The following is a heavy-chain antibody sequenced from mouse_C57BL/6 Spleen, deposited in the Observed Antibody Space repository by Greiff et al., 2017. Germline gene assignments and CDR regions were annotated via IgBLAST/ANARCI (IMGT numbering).Heavy chain of an antibody. CDR3: ARQDYGRFAY. CDR2: ISSGGSYT. D-gene: IGHD1-1*01. J-gene: IGHJ3*01. V-gene: IGHV5-6*01. CDR1: GFTFSSYG. Sequence: EVKLMESGGDLVKPGGSLKLSCAASGFTFSSYGMSWVRQTPDKRLEWVATISSGGSYTYYPDSVKGRFTISRDNAKNTLYLQMSSLKSEDTAMYYCARQDYGRFAYWGQGTLVTVSA.